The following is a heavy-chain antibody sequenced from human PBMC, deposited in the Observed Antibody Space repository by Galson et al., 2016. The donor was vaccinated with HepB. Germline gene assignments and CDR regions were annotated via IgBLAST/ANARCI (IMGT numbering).Heavy chain of an antibody. J-gene: IGHJ5*02. CDR3: LSYYGSGNRRRFDP. Sequence: TLSLTCTVSGGSISSGNYYWSWIRQHPGKGLEWIGYIYYSGSTYYNPSLQSRVTISLDTSKNQFSLKLTSVTAADTAVYYCLSYYGSGNRRRFDPWGQGTLVTVSS. CDR2: IYYSGST. V-gene: IGHV4-31*03. CDR1: GGSISSGNYY. D-gene: IGHD3-10*01.